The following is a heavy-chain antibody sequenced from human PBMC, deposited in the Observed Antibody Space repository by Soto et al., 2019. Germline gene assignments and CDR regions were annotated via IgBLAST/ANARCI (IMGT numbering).Heavy chain of an antibody. D-gene: IGHD6-13*01. CDR1: EGTSISGGGY. V-gene: IGHV4-61*08. CDR3: ARVRAAAGWWFDP. CDR2: IYYSGST. Sequence: SETMSLSCTVAEGTSISGGGYWSWIRQPPGKGLEWIGYIYYSGSTNYNPSLKSRVTISVDTSKNQFSLKLSSVTAADTAVYYCARVRAAAGWWFDPWGQGTLVTVSS. J-gene: IGHJ5*02.